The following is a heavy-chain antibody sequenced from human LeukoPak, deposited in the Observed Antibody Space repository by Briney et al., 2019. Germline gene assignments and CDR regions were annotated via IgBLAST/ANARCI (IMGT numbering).Heavy chain of an antibody. CDR2: ISGSGDST. J-gene: IGHJ6*01. CDR3: ARDFFDGDYHYNQMHV. CDR1: GFTFTNYV. Sequence: GGSLRLSCAASGFTFTNYVMTWVRLAPGKGLEWVSSISGSGDSTYYADSVKGRFTISRDNSRNTLFLHMNSLRAENTAVYYCARDFFDGDYHYNQMHVWGEGATVTVSS. V-gene: IGHV3-23*01. D-gene: IGHD3-9*01.